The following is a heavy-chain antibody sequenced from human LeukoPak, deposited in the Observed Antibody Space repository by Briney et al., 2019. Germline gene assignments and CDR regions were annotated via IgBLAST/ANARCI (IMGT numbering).Heavy chain of an antibody. CDR2: INTNTGNP. V-gene: IGHV7-4-1*02. Sequence: GASVKVSCKASGYTFTSYAMNWVRQAPGQGLEWMGWINTNTGNPTYAQGFTGRFVFSLDTSVSTAYLQISSLKAEDTAVYYCATYCSSTSCYGSWFDPWGQGTLVTVSS. J-gene: IGHJ5*02. CDR1: GYTFTSYA. D-gene: IGHD2-2*01. CDR3: ATYCSSTSCYGSWFDP.